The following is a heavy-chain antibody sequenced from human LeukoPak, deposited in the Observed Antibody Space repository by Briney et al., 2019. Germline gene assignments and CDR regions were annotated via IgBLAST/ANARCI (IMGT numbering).Heavy chain of an antibody. Sequence: GGSLRLSCAASGFTFSSYAVSWVRQAPGKGLEWVSAISGSGGSTYYADSVKGRFTISRDNSKNTLYLQMNSLRAEDTAVYYCAKTWDTMIVVASDYWGQGTLVTVSS. D-gene: IGHD3-22*01. CDR3: AKTWDTMIVVASDY. CDR1: GFTFSSYA. J-gene: IGHJ4*02. CDR2: ISGSGGST. V-gene: IGHV3-23*01.